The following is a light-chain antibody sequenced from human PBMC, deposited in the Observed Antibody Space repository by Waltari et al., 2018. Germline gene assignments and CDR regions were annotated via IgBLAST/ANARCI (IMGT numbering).Light chain of an antibody. J-gene: IGLJ3*02. CDR3: TAYGGKDNYIV. CDR2: EVS. Sequence: QSALTQPPSASGSPGQSVTISCTGTDSAIGAFNFVSWYQQHPGQVPRLIIFEVSKRASGVPDRFSGSKSGNSASLTVSGLRPEDEAHYYCTAYGGKDNYIVFGGGTKVTVL. CDR1: DSAIGAFNF. V-gene: IGLV2-8*01.